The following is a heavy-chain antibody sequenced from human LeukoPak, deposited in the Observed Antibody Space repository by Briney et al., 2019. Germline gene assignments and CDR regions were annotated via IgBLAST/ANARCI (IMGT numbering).Heavy chain of an antibody. D-gene: IGHD3-10*01. J-gene: IGHJ4*02. V-gene: IGHV4-38-2*02. CDR2: IYHSGST. CDR3: ASGEGYYYGTDFDY. CDR1: GYSISSGYY. Sequence: PSETLSLTCTVSGYSISSGYYWGWIRQPPGKGLEWIGSIYHSGSTYYNPSLKSRVTISVDTSKNQFSLKLSSVTAADTAVYYCASGEGYYYGTDFDYWGQGTLVTVSS.